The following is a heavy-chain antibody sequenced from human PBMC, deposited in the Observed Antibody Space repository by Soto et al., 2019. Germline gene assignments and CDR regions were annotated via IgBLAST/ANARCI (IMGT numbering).Heavy chain of an antibody. Sequence: PSEPLSLTCTVSGESIGSDTYYWGWIRQPPGKGLDWIASVYYSGSTYYNPSLKSRVTISADTSKDQFSLKLTSVTAADTAVYYCARLHCSSTSCYSYYYYYMDVWGKGTTVTVSS. CDR3: ARLHCSSTSCYSYYYYYMDV. V-gene: IGHV4-39*01. D-gene: IGHD2-2*01. CDR1: GESIGSDTYY. CDR2: VYYSGST. J-gene: IGHJ6*03.